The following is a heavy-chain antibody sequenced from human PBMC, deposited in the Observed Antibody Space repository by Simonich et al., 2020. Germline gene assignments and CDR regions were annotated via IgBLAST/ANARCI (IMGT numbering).Heavy chain of an antibody. J-gene: IGHJ3*02. CDR2: TNTNRGGT. Sequence: QVQLVQSGAEVKKPGASVKVSCKASGYTFTGYYMHWVRQAPGQGLEWMGWTNTNRGGTNYAQKFQGRVTMTRDTSISTAYMELSRLRSDDTAVYYCARNGLVGILKAFDIWGQGTMVTVSS. CDR1: GYTFTGYY. D-gene: IGHD2-21*01. CDR3: ARNGLVGILKAFDI. V-gene: IGHV1-2*02.